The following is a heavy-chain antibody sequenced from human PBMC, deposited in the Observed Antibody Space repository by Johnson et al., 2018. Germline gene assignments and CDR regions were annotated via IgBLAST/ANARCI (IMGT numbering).Heavy chain of an antibody. Sequence: VQLVESGGGLVQPGGSLRLSCAASGFTFEDYGMSWVRQVSGKGLEWVSGLNWNGGSTDYADSVKGRFTLSRDNAKNSLYLQLKSLRAEDTAMYYCARDYYYGSGNPDNRLFSNYMDVWGKGTTVIVSS. CDR2: LNWNGGST. CDR3: ARDYYYGSGNPDNRLFSNYMDV. V-gene: IGHV3-20*04. CDR1: GFTFEDYG. J-gene: IGHJ6*03. D-gene: IGHD3-10*01.